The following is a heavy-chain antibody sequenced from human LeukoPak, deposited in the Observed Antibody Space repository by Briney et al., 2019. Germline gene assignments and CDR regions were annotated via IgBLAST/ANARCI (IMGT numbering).Heavy chain of an antibody. CDR1: GGSISSYY. V-gene: IGHV4-59*08. D-gene: IGHD2-15*01. Sequence: SETLSLTCTVSGGSISSYYWSWIRQPPGQGLEWIGYIYYSGSTNYNPSLKSRVTISVDTSKNQFSLKLSSVTAADTAVYYCARHGAYCSGGSCPNWFDPWGQGTLVTVSS. CDR2: IYYSGST. J-gene: IGHJ5*02. CDR3: ARHGAYCSGGSCPNWFDP.